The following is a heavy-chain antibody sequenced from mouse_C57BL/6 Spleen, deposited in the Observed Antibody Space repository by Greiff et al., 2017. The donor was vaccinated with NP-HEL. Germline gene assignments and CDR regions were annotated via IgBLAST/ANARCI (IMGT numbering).Heavy chain of an antibody. CDR3: ARANYYGYPYYYAMDY. CDR2: ISDGGSYT. V-gene: IGHV5-4*03. J-gene: IGHJ4*01. Sequence: EVKVEESGGGLVKPGGSLKLSCAASGFTFSSYAMSWVRQTPEKRLEWVATISDGGSYTYYPDNVKGRFTISRDNAKNNLYLQMSHLKSEDTAMYYCARANYYGYPYYYAMDYWGQGTSVTVSS. D-gene: IGHD2-2*01. CDR1: GFTFSSYA.